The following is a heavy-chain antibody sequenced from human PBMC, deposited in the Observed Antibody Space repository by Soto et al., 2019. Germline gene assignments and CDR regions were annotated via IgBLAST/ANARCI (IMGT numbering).Heavy chain of an antibody. V-gene: IGHV4-30-4*01. CDR3: ASRKSSPYFAY. CDR2: ISYSGST. D-gene: IGHD3-10*01. J-gene: IGHJ4*02. CDR1: GGSISSGDYY. Sequence: QVQLQESGPGLVKPSQTLSLTCTVSGGSISSGDYYWSWIRQPPGKGLEWIGYISYSGSTYYNPSLKSRVTISADTSKNHFSLKRSSVTAADTAVYYCASRKSSPYFAYWGQGTLVTVSS.